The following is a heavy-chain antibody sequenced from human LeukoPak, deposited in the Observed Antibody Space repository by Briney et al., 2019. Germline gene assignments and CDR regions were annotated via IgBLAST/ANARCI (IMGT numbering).Heavy chain of an antibody. V-gene: IGHV3-30*04. CDR3: ARDLFGSFDY. Sequence: GRSLRLSCAASGFTFSNYAMHLVRQAPGMGLEWVAVISYDGNYKDFADSVKGRFTISRDNSKNTLYLQMNSLRAEDTAVYYCARDLFGSFDYWGQGTLVTVSS. CDR1: GFTFSNYA. J-gene: IGHJ4*02. CDR2: ISYDGNYK. D-gene: IGHD3-16*01.